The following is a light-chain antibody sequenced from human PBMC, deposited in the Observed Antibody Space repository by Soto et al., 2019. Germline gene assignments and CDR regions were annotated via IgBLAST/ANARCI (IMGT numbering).Light chain of an antibody. CDR3: NSYTSNNTYV. CDR1: SSDVGGYNY. Sequence: QSVLTQPASVSGSPGQSITISCTGTSSDVGGYNYVSWYQLHPGKAPKLMVYEVSNRPSGVSNRFSGSKSGNTASLTISGLRAEDEADYYCNSYTSNNTYVFGTGTKVTVL. CDR2: EVS. V-gene: IGLV2-14*01. J-gene: IGLJ1*01.